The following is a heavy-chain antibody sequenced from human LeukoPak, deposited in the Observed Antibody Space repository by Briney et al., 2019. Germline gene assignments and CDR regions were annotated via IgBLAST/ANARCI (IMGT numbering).Heavy chain of an antibody. J-gene: IGHJ4*02. CDR1: GGSITSYY. Sequence: KTSETLSLTCTVSGGSITSYYWSWLRQPPGKGLEWMGYIYYGGSTNSNPSLKSRLTMSLDTSQNQISLKLKSVTAADTAVYYCARDHNGYTGRYHFDYWGQGAQVTVSS. D-gene: IGHD1-26*01. CDR2: IYYGGST. V-gene: IGHV4-59*01. CDR3: ARDHNGYTGRYHFDY.